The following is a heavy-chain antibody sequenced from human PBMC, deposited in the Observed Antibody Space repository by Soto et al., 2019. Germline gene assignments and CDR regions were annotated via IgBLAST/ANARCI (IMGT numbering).Heavy chain of an antibody. J-gene: IGHJ1*01. CDR1: GFTFSAYG. V-gene: IGHV3-21*01. CDR2: ISSSSSYM. CDR3: ARDYPRLLPHLTSGYFQH. Sequence: EVHLVESGGGLVKPGGSLRLSCVGSGFTFSAYGMNWVRQAPGKGLEWVAYISSSSSYMYYADSVKGRFTVSRDNAKKSLYLEMHSLRADDTAVYYCARDYPRLLPHLTSGYFQHWGQGTLVTVSS.